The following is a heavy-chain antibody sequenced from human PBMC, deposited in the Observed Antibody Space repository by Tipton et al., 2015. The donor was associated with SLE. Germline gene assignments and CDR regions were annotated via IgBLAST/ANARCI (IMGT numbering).Heavy chain of an antibody. V-gene: IGHV4-39*01. D-gene: IGHD1-26*01. CDR3: ARRVGATKYYAMDV. J-gene: IGHJ6*02. CDR2: IYYSGST. Sequence: TLSLTCTVSGGSISSSSYYWGWVRQPPGKGLEWIGSIYYSGSTYYNPSLKSRVTISVDTSKNQFSLKLSSVTAADTAVYYCARRVGATKYYAMDVWGQGTSVTVSS. CDR1: GGSISSSSYY.